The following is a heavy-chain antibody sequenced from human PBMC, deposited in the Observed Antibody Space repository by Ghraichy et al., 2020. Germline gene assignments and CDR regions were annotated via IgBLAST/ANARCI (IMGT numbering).Heavy chain of an antibody. CDR1: GYTLTELS. Sequence: ASVKVSCKVSGYTLTELSMHWVRQAPGKGLEWMGGFDPEDGETIYAQKFQGRVTMTEDTSTDTAYMELSSLRSEDTAVYYCATGGLGYCSGGSCFDYWGQGTLVTVSS. J-gene: IGHJ4*02. CDR3: ATGGLGYCSGGSCFDY. D-gene: IGHD2-15*01. V-gene: IGHV1-24*01. CDR2: FDPEDGET.